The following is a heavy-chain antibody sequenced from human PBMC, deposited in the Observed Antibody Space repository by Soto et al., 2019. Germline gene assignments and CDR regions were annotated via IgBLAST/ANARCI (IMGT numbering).Heavy chain of an antibody. CDR2: ITPNSGGT. D-gene: IGHD3-16*01. CDR1: GYTFTRYG. V-gene: IGHV1-2*04. J-gene: IGHJ4*02. Sequence: ASVKVSCKASGYTFTRYGISWVRQAPGQGLEWMGWITPNSGGTNYAQKFQGWVTMTRDTSISTAYMELSRLRSDDTAVYYCARVDKGGYWGQGTLVTVSS. CDR3: ARVDKGGY.